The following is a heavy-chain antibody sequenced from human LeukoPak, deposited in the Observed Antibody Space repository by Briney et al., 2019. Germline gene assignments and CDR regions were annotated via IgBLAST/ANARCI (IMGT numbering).Heavy chain of an antibody. V-gene: IGHV4-59*01. CDR2: IYYRGST. Sequence: SETLSLTCTVSGGSISGYYWSWIRQPPGKGLEWIGYIYYRGSTNYNPSLKSRVTISADTSKSQFSLKLSSVIAVDTAVYYCARGTGALLWFGEFDYWGQGTLVTVSS. CDR3: ARGTGALLWFGEFDY. D-gene: IGHD3-10*01. J-gene: IGHJ4*02. CDR1: GGSISGYY.